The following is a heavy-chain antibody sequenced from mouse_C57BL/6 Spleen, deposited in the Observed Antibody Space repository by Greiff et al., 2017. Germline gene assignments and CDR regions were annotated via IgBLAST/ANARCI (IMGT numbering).Heavy chain of an antibody. CDR2: FTPSSGYT. V-gene: IGHV1-7*01. J-gene: IGHJ2*01. CDR1: GYPFPSYW. Sequence: QLKLKEPGAELAKPGASVKLSCKASGYPFPSYWMPWVKQRPGQGLEWIGYFTPSSGYTKYNQKFKDKATLTAYKSSSTAYMRLSSLTYEDSSVYYCATYYEGYFVYWGQGTTLTVSS. D-gene: IGHD1-1*01. CDR3: ATYYEGYFVY.